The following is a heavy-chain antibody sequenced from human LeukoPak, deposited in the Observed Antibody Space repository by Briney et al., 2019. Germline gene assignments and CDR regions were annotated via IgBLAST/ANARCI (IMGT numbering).Heavy chain of an antibody. CDR2: IKQDGSEE. CDR1: GFSFNSYW. V-gene: IGHV3-7*01. Sequence: GGSLRLSCAGSGFSFNSYWMSWVRQAPGKGLEWVANIKQDGSEEYYVDSVKGRFIISRDNAKNSLFLQMNSLRDGDTAVYYCARLGYGYSSRWSNGGYFQHWGQGTLVTVSS. CDR3: ARLGYGYSSRWSNGGYFQH. D-gene: IGHD6-13*01. J-gene: IGHJ1*01.